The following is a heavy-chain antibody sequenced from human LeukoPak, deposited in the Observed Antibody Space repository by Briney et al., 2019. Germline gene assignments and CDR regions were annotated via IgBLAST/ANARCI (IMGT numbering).Heavy chain of an antibody. V-gene: IGHV3-30*03. D-gene: IGHD4/OR15-4a*01. CDR3: ARDDYGPSD. Sequence: GGSLRLSCAASGFTFSSYGMHWVRQAPGKGLEWVAVISYDGSNKNYADSVKGRFTISRDNSKNTLYLQMNSLRAEDTAVYYCARDDYGPSDWGQGTLVTVSS. CDR2: ISYDGSNK. CDR1: GFTFSSYG. J-gene: IGHJ4*02.